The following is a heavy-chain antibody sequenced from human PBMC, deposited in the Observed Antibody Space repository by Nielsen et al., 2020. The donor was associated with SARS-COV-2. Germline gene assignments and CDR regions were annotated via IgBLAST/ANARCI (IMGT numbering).Heavy chain of an antibody. CDR2: MKSRPDGGTT. D-gene: IGHD3-10*01. Sequence: GESLKISCVVSGCTFSNEWMSWVRQAPGKGLEWVGRMKSRPDGGTTDFAAPEKDRFTISRDDSKNTLYLQMNSLKTEDTAFYYCTTYPAPRGFGYWGQGTLVTVSS. J-gene: IGHJ4*02. CDR1: GCTFSNEW. V-gene: IGHV3-15*01. CDR3: TTYPAPRGFGY.